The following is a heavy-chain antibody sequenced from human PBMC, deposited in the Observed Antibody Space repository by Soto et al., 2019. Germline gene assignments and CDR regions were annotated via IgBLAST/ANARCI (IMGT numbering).Heavy chain of an antibody. CDR1: GGSISSGDYY. D-gene: IGHD2-15*01. V-gene: IGHV4-30-4*01. CDR2: IYYSGST. CDR3: ASAAPRYCSCGSCSSGRDY. J-gene: IGHJ4*02. Sequence: SETLSLTCTVSGGSISSGDYYWSWIRQPPGKSLEWIGYIYYSGSTYYNPSLKSRVTISVDTSKNQFSLKLSSVTAADTAVYFCASAAPRYCSCGSCSSGRDYWGQGTLVTVSS.